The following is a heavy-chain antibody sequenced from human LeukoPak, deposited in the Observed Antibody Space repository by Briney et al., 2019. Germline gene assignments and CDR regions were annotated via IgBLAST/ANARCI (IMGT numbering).Heavy chain of an antibody. CDR1: GFTFSSYA. CDR2: ISYDGSNK. D-gene: IGHD3-3*01. CDR3: ARPLIEGFWSGYYGY. Sequence: GGSLRLSCAASGFTFSSYAMHWVRQAPGKGLEGVAVISYDGSNKYYADSVKGRFTISRDNSKNTLYLQMNSLRAEDTAVYYCARPLIEGFWSGYYGYWGQGTLVTVSS. V-gene: IGHV3-30-3*01. J-gene: IGHJ4*02.